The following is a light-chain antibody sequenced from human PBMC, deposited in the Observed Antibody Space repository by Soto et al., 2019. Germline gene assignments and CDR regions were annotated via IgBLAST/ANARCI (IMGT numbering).Light chain of an antibody. V-gene: IGKV1-12*01. CDR3: QNANSCPVT. CDR1: QGISSW. CDR2: AAS. Sequence: DIQMTQSPSSVSASVGDIVTITCRASQGISSWLAWYQHKPGKAPKLMIYAASSLQRGVPSRFSGSGCGTDFTLTLCSLQPKYCAADYCQNANSCPVTFGPGTLLEIK. J-gene: IGKJ5*01.